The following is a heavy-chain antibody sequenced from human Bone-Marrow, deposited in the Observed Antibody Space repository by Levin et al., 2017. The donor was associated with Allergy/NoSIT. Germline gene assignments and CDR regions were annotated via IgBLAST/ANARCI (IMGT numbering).Heavy chain of an antibody. CDR3: ATTPLREWAGEAYYFDN. V-gene: IGHV1-69*06. Sequence: SVKVSCTASGGIFSNYAFSWVRQAPGQGLGWMGGILPMFDTTKYAQKFQGRVTITADKSTSTAYMELNSLRSEDTAVYYCATTPLREWAGEAYYFDNWGQGTLVTVSS. D-gene: IGHD1-26*01. CDR1: GGIFSNYA. J-gene: IGHJ4*02. CDR2: ILPMFDTT.